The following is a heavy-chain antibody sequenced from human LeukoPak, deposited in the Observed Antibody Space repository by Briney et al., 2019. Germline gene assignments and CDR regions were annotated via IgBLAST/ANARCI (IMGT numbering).Heavy chain of an antibody. CDR3: AKDLSVVVAATLFDY. CDR1: GFTFSSYA. D-gene: IGHD2-15*01. V-gene: IGHV3-23*01. Sequence: PGGSLRLSCAASGFTFSSYAMSWVRQAPGKGLEWVSAISGSGGSTYYADSVKGRFTISRDNSKNTLYLQMNSLRAEDTAVYYCAKDLSVVVAATLFDYWGQGTLVTASS. CDR2: ISGSGGST. J-gene: IGHJ4*02.